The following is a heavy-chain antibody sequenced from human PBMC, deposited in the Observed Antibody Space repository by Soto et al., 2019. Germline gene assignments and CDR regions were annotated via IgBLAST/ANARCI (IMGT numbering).Heavy chain of an antibody. CDR3: AHSASVPCCYYFDY. V-gene: IGHV2-5*01. J-gene: IGHJ4*02. Sequence: QITLKESGPTLVKPTQTLTLTCTFSGFSLSTTGVGVGWIRQPPGKALEWLALIYWNDDRRYSPSLKSRLTITTDTSKNQVVLTMTHMDPVDTATYYCAHSASVPCCYYFDYWGQGTLVTVSS. D-gene: IGHD1-26*01. CDR2: IYWNDDR. CDR1: GFSLSTTGVG.